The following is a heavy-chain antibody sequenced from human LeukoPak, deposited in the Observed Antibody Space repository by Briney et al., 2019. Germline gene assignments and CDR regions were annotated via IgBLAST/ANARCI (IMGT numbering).Heavy chain of an antibody. D-gene: IGHD6-13*01. V-gene: IGHV4-39*01. CDR3: ARPSGIAAAVSWFDP. Sequence: SETLSLTCAVSGGSISSSSYYWGWIRQPPGKGLEWIGSIYYSGSTYYNPSLKSRVTISVDTSKNQFSLKLSSVTAADTAVYYCARPSGIAAAVSWFDPWGQGTLVTVSS. CDR1: GGSISSSSYY. J-gene: IGHJ5*02. CDR2: IYYSGST.